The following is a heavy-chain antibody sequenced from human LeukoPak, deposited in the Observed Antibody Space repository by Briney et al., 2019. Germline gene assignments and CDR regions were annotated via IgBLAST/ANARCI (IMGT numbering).Heavy chain of an antibody. Sequence: GGSLRLSCAASGFTFSSYAMSWVCQAPGKGLEWVSAISGSGGSTYYADSVKGRFTISRDNSKNTLYLQMNSLRAEDTAVYYCAKEGLWFGELPMGYWGQGTLVTVSS. J-gene: IGHJ4*02. CDR2: ISGSGGST. D-gene: IGHD3-10*01. CDR3: AKEGLWFGELPMGY. CDR1: GFTFSSYA. V-gene: IGHV3-23*01.